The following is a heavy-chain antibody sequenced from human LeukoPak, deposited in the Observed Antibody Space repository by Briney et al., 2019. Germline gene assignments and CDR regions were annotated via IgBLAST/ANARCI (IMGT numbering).Heavy chain of an antibody. Sequence: GGALRLSCAVSGFTFNNYAMNWVRQAPGKGLEGVSIIDTGGDVTFYADSVKGRFTISRDNSRNTLYLQMNSRRIEDTASYYCAKGRDSVAPGTRTPDYWGQGTLVTVSS. J-gene: IGHJ4*02. CDR2: IDTGGDVT. V-gene: IGHV3-23*01. CDR3: AKGRDSVAPGTRTPDY. CDR1: GFTFNNYA. D-gene: IGHD6-19*01.